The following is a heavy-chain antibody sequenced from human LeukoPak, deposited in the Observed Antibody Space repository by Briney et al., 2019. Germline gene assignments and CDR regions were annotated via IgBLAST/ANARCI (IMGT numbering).Heavy chain of an antibody. Sequence: PGGSLRLSCAASGFAFNTYAMHWVRQAPGQGLEWVALIWHDGSHKFYSNSVRGQFTISRDNSKNTVSLQMSNLRPEDTAVYYCAREIFGSGSCPDFWGQGTLVTVSS. CDR3: AREIFGSGSCPDF. D-gene: IGHD3-10*01. V-gene: IGHV3-33*01. CDR1: GFAFNTYA. CDR2: IWHDGSHK. J-gene: IGHJ4*02.